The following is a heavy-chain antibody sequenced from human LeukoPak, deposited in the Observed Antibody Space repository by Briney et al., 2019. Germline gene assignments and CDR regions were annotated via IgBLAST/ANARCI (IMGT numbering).Heavy chain of an antibody. J-gene: IGHJ6*02. CDR1: DGSVNSYY. CDR2: IYYNGNT. D-gene: IGHD1-26*01. CDR3: ARGRSNYYGMDV. Sequence: SETLSLACSVSDGSVNSYYWNWIRRPPGKGLEWIGYIYYNGNTNYSPSLKSRVTMSVDTSKNLFSLKVSSVTAADTAVYYCARGRSNYYGMDVWGQGTTVTVSS. V-gene: IGHV4-59*02.